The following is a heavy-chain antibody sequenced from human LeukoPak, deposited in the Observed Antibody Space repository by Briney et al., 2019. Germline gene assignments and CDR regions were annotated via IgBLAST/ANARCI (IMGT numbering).Heavy chain of an antibody. Sequence: SETLSLTCTASGGSISTYYWSWIRQPPGKGLEWIGYIYDSGSTYYNPSLKSRVTISLDRSKNQFSLKLSSVTAADTAVYYCARYGGSGTYFFDYWGQGTLVTVSS. CDR1: GGSISTYY. V-gene: IGHV4-59*12. CDR3: ARYGGSGTYFFDY. D-gene: IGHD3-10*01. J-gene: IGHJ4*02. CDR2: IYDSGST.